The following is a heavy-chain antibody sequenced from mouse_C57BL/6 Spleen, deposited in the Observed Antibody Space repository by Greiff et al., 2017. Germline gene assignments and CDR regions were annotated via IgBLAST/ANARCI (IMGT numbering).Heavy chain of an antibody. CDR3: TYYYGDAMDY. Sequence: VQLQQSGAELVRPGASVKLSCTASGFNIKDDYMHWVKQRPEQGLEWIGWIDPENGDTEYASKFQGKATITADTSSNTAYLQLSSLTSEDTAVYYCTYYYGDAMDYWGQGTSVTVSS. V-gene: IGHV14-4*01. CDR2: IDPENGDT. D-gene: IGHD1-1*01. J-gene: IGHJ4*01. CDR1: GFNIKDDY.